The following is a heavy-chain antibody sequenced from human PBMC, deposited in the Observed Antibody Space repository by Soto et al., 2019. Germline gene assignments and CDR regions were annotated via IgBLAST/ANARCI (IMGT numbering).Heavy chain of an antibody. CDR1: GDSVSSNSAA. D-gene: IGHD6-19*01. V-gene: IGHV6-1*01. CDR3: ARERGMYSSGWYDSRGCFDP. Sequence: SQTLSLTCAISGDSVSSNSAAWNWIRQSPSRGLEWLGRTYYRSKWYNDYAVSVKSRITINPDTSKNQFSLQLNSVTPEDTAVYYCARERGMYSSGWYDSRGCFDPWGQGTLVTVSS. CDR2: TYYRSKWYN. J-gene: IGHJ5*02.